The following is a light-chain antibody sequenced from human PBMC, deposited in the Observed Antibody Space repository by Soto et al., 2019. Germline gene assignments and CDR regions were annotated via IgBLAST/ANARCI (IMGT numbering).Light chain of an antibody. CDR3: QQYNEWPPFT. V-gene: IGKV3-15*01. J-gene: IGKJ5*01. CDR1: QSVRSN. CDR2: AAS. Sequence: EIVMTQSPATLSVSPGESATLSCRASQSVRSNLAWYQQKPGQAPRLVIYAASTRATGIPDRFCGSVSGTEFTLTISSLQSEDFAVYYCQQYNEWPPFTFGRGTRLEI.